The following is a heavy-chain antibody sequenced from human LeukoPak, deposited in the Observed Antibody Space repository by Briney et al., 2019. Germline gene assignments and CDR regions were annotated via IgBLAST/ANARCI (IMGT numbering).Heavy chain of an antibody. Sequence: GGSLRLSCAASGFTLSSYWMSWVRQAPGKGLEWVANIKQDGSEKYYVDSVKGRFTISRDNAKNSLYLQMNSLRAEDTAVYYCARRLRRYFDWPPYYFDYWGQGTLVTVSS. V-gene: IGHV3-7*01. CDR2: IKQDGSEK. J-gene: IGHJ4*02. D-gene: IGHD3-9*01. CDR1: GFTLSSYW. CDR3: ARRLRRYFDWPPYYFDY.